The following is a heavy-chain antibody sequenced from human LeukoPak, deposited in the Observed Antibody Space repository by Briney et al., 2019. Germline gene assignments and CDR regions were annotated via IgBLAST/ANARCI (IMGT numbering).Heavy chain of an antibody. J-gene: IGHJ4*02. D-gene: IGHD6-13*01. CDR3: VRGYSSSLEY. CDR1: GGSFSGYY. V-gene: IGHV4-34*01. CDR2: INHSGST. Sequence: SETLSLTCAVYGGSFSGYYWSWIRQPPGKGLEWIGEINHSGSTNYNPSLKSRVTISVDTSKNQFSLKLSSVTAADTAVYYCVRGYSSSLEYWGQGTLVTVSS.